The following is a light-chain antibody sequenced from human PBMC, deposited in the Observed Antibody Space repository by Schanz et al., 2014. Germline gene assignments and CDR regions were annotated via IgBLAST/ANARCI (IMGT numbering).Light chain of an antibody. Sequence: QTVVTQEPSFSVSPGGTVTLTCGLSSGSVSTSYYPSWYQQTPGQAPRTLIYSTNTRSSGVPDRFSGSILGNKAALTITGAQADDESDYYCVLYMGSGIGFWVFGGGTKLTVL. CDR2: STN. CDR1: SGSVSTSYY. CDR3: VLYMGSGIGFWV. V-gene: IGLV8-61*01. J-gene: IGLJ3*02.